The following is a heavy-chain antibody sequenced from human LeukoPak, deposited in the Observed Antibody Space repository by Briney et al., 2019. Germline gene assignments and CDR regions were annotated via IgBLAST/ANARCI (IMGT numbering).Heavy chain of an antibody. V-gene: IGHV1-46*01. CDR2: INPSGGST. D-gene: IGHD2-2*01. CDR3: AREARRYCSSTSCYGPRESDNYYGMDV. CDR1: GYTFTSYY. J-gene: IGHJ6*02. Sequence: ASVKVSCKASGYTFTSYYMHWVRQAPGQGLEWMGIINPSGGSTSYAQKFQGRVTMTRDTSTSTVYMELSSLRSEDTAVYYCAREARRYCSSTSCYGPRESDNYYGMDVWGQGTTDTVSS.